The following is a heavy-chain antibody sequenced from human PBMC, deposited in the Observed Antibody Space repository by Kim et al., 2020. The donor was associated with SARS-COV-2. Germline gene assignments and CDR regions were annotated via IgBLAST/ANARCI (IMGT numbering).Heavy chain of an antibody. CDR1: GYTFKSYP. J-gene: IGHJ4*02. CDR3: AREMKPTVYDY. D-gene: IGHD4-4*01. V-gene: IGHV1-3*01. CDR2: VNAANDET. Sequence: ASVKVSCKASGYTFKSYPIHWLRQAAGQRLEWMGWVNAANDETKYSQKFQGRVTITRDTSANTAYMDVSSLTFEGTAIYYCAREMKPTVYDYWGQGTLVT.